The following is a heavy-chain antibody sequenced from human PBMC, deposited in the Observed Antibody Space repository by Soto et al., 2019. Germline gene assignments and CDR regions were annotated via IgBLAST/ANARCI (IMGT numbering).Heavy chain of an antibody. V-gene: IGHV3-21*01. Sequence: EVQLVESGGGLVKPGGSLRLSCAASGFTFSSYNMNWVRQAPGKGLEWVSSISSSSSYTYYADSVKGRFTISRDNAKNSLYLQMNSLRAEDTAVYYCARGRSSTTMIPPYFDYCGQGTLVTVSS. CDR3: ARGRSSTTMIPPYFDY. CDR2: ISSSSSYT. J-gene: IGHJ4*02. CDR1: GFTFSSYN. D-gene: IGHD4-17*01.